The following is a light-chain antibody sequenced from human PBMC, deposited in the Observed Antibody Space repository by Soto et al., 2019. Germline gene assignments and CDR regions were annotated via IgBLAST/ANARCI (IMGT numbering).Light chain of an antibody. J-gene: IGLJ3*02. CDR3: AAWDGSLNGWV. Sequence: QSVLTQAPSASGTPGQRVTISCSGSSSNIGSNTVSWYQQVPGTAPKLLIYSNVQRPSGVPDRLSGSKSGTSASLAIGGLQSEDEADYYCAAWDGSLNGWVFGGGTKLTVL. V-gene: IGLV1-44*01. CDR1: SSNIGSNT. CDR2: SNV.